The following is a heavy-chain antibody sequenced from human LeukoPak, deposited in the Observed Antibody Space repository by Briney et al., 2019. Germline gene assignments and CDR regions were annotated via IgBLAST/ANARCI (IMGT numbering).Heavy chain of an antibody. CDR3: ARRNRWELLDF. Sequence: SGTLSLTCAVSGGSISSSNWWSWVRPPPGKGLEWIGSIYYSGNTYYNPSLKSRVTISLDTSKNQFSLKLGSVTAADTAVYYCARRNRWELLDFWGQGTLVTVSP. CDR2: IYYSGNT. CDR1: GGSISSSNW. J-gene: IGHJ4*02. V-gene: IGHV4-4*02. D-gene: IGHD1-26*01.